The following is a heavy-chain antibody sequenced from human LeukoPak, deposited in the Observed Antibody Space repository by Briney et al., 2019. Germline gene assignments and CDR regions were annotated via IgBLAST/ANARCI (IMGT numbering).Heavy chain of an antibody. V-gene: IGHV4-34*01. CDR3: AKWGGSGSSYYYYYYGMNV. J-gene: IGHJ6*04. Sequence: SETLSLTCAVYGGSFSGYYWSWIRQPPGKGLEWSGEINHSGSTNYNPSLKSRVTISVDTSKNQFSLKLSSVTAADTAVYYCAKWGGSGSSYYYYYYGMNVWGKGTTVTVSS. CDR2: INHSGST. D-gene: IGHD3-10*01. CDR1: GGSFSGYY.